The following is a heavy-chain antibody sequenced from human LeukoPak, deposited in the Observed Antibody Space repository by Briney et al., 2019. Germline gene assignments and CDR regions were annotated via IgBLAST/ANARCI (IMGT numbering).Heavy chain of an antibody. Sequence: GGSLRLSCAASGFTFSSYAMSWVRQAPGKGLEWVSAISGSGGSTYYADSVKGRFTISRDNSKNTLYLQMNSLRAEDTAVYYCAKDHFGSLYYYDSSGYYYGDWGQGTLVTVSS. D-gene: IGHD3-22*01. CDR2: ISGSGGST. J-gene: IGHJ4*02. V-gene: IGHV3-23*01. CDR3: AKDHFGSLYYYDSSGYYYGD. CDR1: GFTFSSYA.